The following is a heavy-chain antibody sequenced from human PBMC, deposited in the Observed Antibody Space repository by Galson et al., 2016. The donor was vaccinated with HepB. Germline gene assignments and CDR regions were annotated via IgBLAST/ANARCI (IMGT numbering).Heavy chain of an antibody. Sequence: SVKVSCKAFGGTLTSHVISWVRQAPGEGLQWMGGIIPILGIANCTRKFQGRVTITADKPTSTVYMELSGLRSEDTAVYYCARKIDIKGHYGMDVWGQGTTVTVSS. CDR3: ARKIDIKGHYGMDV. CDR2: IIPILGIA. J-gene: IGHJ6*02. CDR1: GGTLTSHV. V-gene: IGHV1-69*10.